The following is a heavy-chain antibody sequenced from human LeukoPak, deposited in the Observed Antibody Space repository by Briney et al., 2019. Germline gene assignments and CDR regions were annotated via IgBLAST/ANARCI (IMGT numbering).Heavy chain of an antibody. CDR2: ISSGSRYI. Sequence: GGSLRLSCAASGFTFSTYSMNWVRQAPGKGLEWVSSISSGSRYIYYADSVKGRFTISRDNAKNSLYLQMDSLRAEDTAVYYWGSCGGGRRYHPDDYWGQGTLVTVSS. V-gene: IGHV3-21*01. CDR1: GFTFSTYS. J-gene: IGHJ4*02. D-gene: IGHD2-15*01. CDR3: GSCGGGRRYHPDDY.